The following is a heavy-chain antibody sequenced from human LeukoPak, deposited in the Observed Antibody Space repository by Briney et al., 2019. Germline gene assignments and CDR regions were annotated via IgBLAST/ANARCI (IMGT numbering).Heavy chain of an antibody. CDR1: GFTFSSYA. V-gene: IGHV3-23*01. CDR3: VKGSSGARPYYFDY. J-gene: IGHJ4*02. Sequence: PGGSLRLSCAASGFTFSSYAMSGVRQAPRGGLEWVSAITGGGGDTYHADSVKGRFTISRDNSKNTLSLQMNRLGVEDTAVYYCVKGSSGARPYYFDYWGQGTLVTVST. CDR2: ITGGGGDT.